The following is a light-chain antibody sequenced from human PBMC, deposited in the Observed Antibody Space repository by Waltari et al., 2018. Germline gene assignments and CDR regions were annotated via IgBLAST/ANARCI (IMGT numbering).Light chain of an antibody. Sequence: EIVLTQSPGTLSLSPGERVTLSCRASQSVSRALAWYQQKPGQAPRLLMDGASSRATGIPDRLSGSGSGTDFSLTISRLEPEDFAVYYCQHYVRLPVTFGQGTKVEIK. CDR1: QSVSRA. V-gene: IGKV3-20*01. CDR3: QHYVRLPVT. CDR2: GAS. J-gene: IGKJ1*01.